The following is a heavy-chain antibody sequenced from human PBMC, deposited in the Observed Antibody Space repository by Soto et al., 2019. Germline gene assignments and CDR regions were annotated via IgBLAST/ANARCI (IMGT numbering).Heavy chain of an antibody. D-gene: IGHD1-26*01. CDR2: ISYDGSNK. V-gene: IGHV3-30*04. CDR1: GFTFSSYA. J-gene: IGHJ4*02. CDR3: AKDAYSGSRILDY. Sequence: QVQLVESGGGVVQPGRSLRLSCAASGFTFSSYAMHCVRQAPGKGLEWVAVISYDGSNKYYADSVKGRFTISRDNSKNTLYLQMNSLRAEDTAVYYCAKDAYSGSRILDYWGQGTLVTVSS.